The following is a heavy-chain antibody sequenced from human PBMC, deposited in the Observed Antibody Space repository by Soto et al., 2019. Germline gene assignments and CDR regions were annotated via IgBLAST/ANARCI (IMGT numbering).Heavy chain of an antibody. V-gene: IGHV3-30-3*01. CDR1: GFTFSSYA. CDR2: ISYDGSNK. Sequence: QVQLVESGGGVVQPGRSLRLSCAASGFTFSSYAMHWVRQAPGKGLEWVAVISYDGSNKYYADSVKGRFTISRDNSKNTLYLQMNSLRAEDMAVYYCARQYGDYAPDFDYWGQGTLVTVSS. CDR3: ARQYGDYAPDFDY. J-gene: IGHJ4*02. D-gene: IGHD4-17*01.